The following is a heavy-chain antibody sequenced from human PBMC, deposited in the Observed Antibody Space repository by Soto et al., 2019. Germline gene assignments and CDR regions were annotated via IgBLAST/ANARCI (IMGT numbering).Heavy chain of an antibody. CDR3: ATENYGEGRVGLYD. Sequence: QVPLVQSGSELKKPGSSVKVSCEASGDTSTIYTITWVLQAPGQGLTWLGRIVPWFGITNYARNFQDRLTITADHSQGTAYMELSSMRFEDTALDYGATENYGEGRVGLYDWGQGTKVTVAS. J-gene: IGHJ4*02. CDR1: GDTSTIYT. CDR2: IVPWFGIT. D-gene: IGHD1-7*01. V-gene: IGHV1-69*08.